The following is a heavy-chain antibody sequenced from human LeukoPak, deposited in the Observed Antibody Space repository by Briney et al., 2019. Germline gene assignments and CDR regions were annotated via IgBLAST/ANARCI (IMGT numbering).Heavy chain of an antibody. CDR2: IKQDGSKK. CDR3: ARDFYGDYGSDY. Sequence: PGGSLRLSCVASGFPFSSYWMTWVRQAPGKGLEWVANIKQDGSKKSYVDSVKGRFTISRDNAKNSLYLQMNSLRDEDTAVYYCARDFYGDYGSDYWGQGTLVTVSS. J-gene: IGHJ4*02. V-gene: IGHV3-7*01. D-gene: IGHD4-17*01. CDR1: GFPFSSYW.